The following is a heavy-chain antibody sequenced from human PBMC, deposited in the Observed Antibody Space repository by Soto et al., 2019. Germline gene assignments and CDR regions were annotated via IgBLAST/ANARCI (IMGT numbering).Heavy chain of an antibody. Sequence: GGSLRLSCAASGFTFSSYGMHWVRQAPGKGLEWVAVIWYDGSNKYYADSVKGRFTISRDNSKNTLYLQMNSLRAEDTAVYYCARVPMVRGQRTYYYYGMDVWGQGTTVTVSS. CDR3: ARVPMVRGQRTYYYYGMDV. D-gene: IGHD3-10*01. CDR2: IWYDGSNK. J-gene: IGHJ6*02. V-gene: IGHV3-33*01. CDR1: GFTFSSYG.